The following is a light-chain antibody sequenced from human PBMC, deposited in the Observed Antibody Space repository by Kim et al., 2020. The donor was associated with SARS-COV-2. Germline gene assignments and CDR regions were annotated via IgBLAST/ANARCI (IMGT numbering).Light chain of an antibody. Sequence: DIQMTQSPPTLSASVGDRVTITCRASQSISSWLAWYQQKPGKAPKLLIYDASSLESGVPSRFSGSGSGTEFTLTISSLQPDDFATYYCQQYKNYPLTFGGGTKVYIK. V-gene: IGKV1-5*01. CDR1: QSISSW. J-gene: IGKJ4*01. CDR2: DAS. CDR3: QQYKNYPLT.